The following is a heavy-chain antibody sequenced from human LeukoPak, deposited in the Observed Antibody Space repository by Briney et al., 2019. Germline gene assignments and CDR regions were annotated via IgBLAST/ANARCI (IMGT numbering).Heavy chain of an antibody. CDR2: IIPIFGTA. V-gene: IGHV1-69*13. Sequence: SVKVSCKASGGTFSSYAISWVRQAPGQGLEWMGGIIPIFGTANYAQKFQGRVTITADESTSTAYMELSNLRSEDTAVYYCARERTPNYYGSRDAFDIWGQGTMVTVSS. D-gene: IGHD3-10*01. CDR3: ARERTPNYYGSRDAFDI. J-gene: IGHJ3*02. CDR1: GGTFSSYA.